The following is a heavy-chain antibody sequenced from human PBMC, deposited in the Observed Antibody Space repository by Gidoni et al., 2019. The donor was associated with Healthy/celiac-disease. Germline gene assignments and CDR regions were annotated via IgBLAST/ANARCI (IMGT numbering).Heavy chain of an antibody. CDR2: IYYSGST. V-gene: IGHV4-39*01. J-gene: IGHJ4*02. CDR3: ARGIAAGEVDY. CDR1: GGSISSSSYY. Sequence: QLQLQESGPGLVKPSETLSLTCTVSGGSISSSSYYWGWIRQPPGKGLEWIGSIYYSGSTYYNPSLKSRVTISVDTSKNQFSLKLSSVTAADTAVYYCARGIAAGEVDYWGQGTLVTVSS. D-gene: IGHD6-13*01.